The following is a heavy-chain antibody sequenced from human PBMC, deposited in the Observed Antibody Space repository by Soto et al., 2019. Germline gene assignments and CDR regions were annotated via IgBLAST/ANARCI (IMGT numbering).Heavy chain of an antibody. CDR2: IKGKTEGGTT. J-gene: IGHJ4*02. CDR3: TTDPHSTGTKY. D-gene: IGHD1-1*01. V-gene: IGHV3-15*01. CDR1: GFILSDVW. Sequence: GGSLRLSCAASGFILSDVWMSWVRQAPGAGLEWVGRIKGKTEGGTTDYAAPVKGRFTISRDASKKTLYLQMNSLKTEDTAVYYCTTDPHSTGTKYWGQGTLVTVSS.